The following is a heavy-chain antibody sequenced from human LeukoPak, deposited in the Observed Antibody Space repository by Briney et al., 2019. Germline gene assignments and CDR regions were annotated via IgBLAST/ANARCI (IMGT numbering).Heavy chain of an antibody. CDR1: GFTFSSYG. CDR3: AKDLRSGWYYQYFQH. CDR2: ISYDGSNK. V-gene: IGHV3-30*18. D-gene: IGHD6-19*01. J-gene: IGHJ1*01. Sequence: GGSLRLSCAASGFTFSSYGMHWVRQAPGKGLEWVAVISYDGSNKYYADSVKGRFTISRDNSKNTLYLQMNSLRAEDTAVYYCAKDLRSGWYYQYFQHWGQGTLVTVSS.